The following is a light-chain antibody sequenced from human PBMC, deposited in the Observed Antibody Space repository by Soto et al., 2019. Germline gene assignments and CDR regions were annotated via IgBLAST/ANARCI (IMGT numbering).Light chain of an antibody. CDR3: QQYESYSWT. CDR2: AAS. J-gene: IGKJ1*01. V-gene: IGKV1-9*01. Sequence: IQLNNSPSSLSASVGDRVTITCRASLGINRFLAWYQQKPGKAPKLLIYAASTLQSGVPSRFAGSGSGTEITLTIGSLQPDDSATYYCQQYESYSWTFGQGTKVDIK. CDR1: LGINRF.